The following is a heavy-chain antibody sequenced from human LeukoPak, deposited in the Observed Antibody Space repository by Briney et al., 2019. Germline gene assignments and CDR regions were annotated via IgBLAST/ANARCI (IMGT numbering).Heavy chain of an antibody. V-gene: IGHV3-30*18. J-gene: IGHJ4*02. Sequence: GGSLRLSCAVSGFTFRSYGMNWVRQAPGKGLEWVAAITYDGSNKYYADSVKGRFSISRDNSKNTLYLQMNSLRAEDTAVYYCAKTRDSSGWYGAGKGWLDYWGQGTLVTVSS. CDR3: AKTRDSSGWYGAGKGWLDY. D-gene: IGHD6-19*01. CDR2: ITYDGSNK. CDR1: GFTFRSYG.